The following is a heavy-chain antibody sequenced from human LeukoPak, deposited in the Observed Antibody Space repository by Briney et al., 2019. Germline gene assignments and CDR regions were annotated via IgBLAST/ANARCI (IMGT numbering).Heavy chain of an antibody. J-gene: IGHJ4*02. CDR3: AKPGDSGSSRPTRYFDY. Sequence: SGGSLRLSCAASGFTFSSYGMSWVRQAPGKGLEWVSAISVSGGSTYYADSVKGRFTISRDNSKNTLYMQMNSLRADDTAVYYCAKPGDSGSSRPTRYFDYWGQGTLVTVSS. CDR2: ISVSGGST. D-gene: IGHD1-26*01. CDR1: GFTFSSYG. V-gene: IGHV3-23*01.